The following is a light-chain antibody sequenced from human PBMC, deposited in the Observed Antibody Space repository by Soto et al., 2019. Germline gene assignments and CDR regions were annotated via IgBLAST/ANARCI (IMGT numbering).Light chain of an antibody. Sequence: EIVLTQSPGTLSLSPGERATLSCRASQSVSSSSLAWYQQKPGQAPSPLIYGASSRAIGIPDRFSGSGAGTDFTLTISRLGPEDFAVYYFQQYGSSPWTFGQGTKVEIK. V-gene: IGKV3-20*01. CDR1: QSVSSSS. CDR2: GAS. J-gene: IGKJ1*01. CDR3: QQYGSSPWT.